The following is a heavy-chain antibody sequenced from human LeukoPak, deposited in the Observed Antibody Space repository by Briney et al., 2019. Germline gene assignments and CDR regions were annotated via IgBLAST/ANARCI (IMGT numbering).Heavy chain of an antibody. CDR1: GFTVSSNY. Sequence: GGSLRLSCAASGFTVSSNYMSWVRQAPGKGLEWVSVIYSGGSTYYADSVKGRFTISRDNSKNTLYLQMNSLRAEDTAVYYCARSRDGYNEDFDYWGQGTLVTVSS. V-gene: IGHV3-53*01. CDR3: ARSRDGYNEDFDY. CDR2: IYSGGST. J-gene: IGHJ4*02. D-gene: IGHD5-24*01.